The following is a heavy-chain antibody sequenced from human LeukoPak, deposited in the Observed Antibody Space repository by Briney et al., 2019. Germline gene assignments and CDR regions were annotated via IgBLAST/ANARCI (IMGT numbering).Heavy chain of an antibody. D-gene: IGHD2-15*01. CDR2: ISGSGGST. V-gene: IGHV3-23*01. Sequence: PGGSLRLSCAASGSTFSSYAMSWVRQAPGKGLEWVSAISGSGGSTYYADSVKGRFTISRDNSKNTLYLQMNSLRAEDTAVYYCAKDREDIVVVVAAESFDYWGQGTLVTVSS. J-gene: IGHJ4*02. CDR1: GSTFSSYA. CDR3: AKDREDIVVVVAAESFDY.